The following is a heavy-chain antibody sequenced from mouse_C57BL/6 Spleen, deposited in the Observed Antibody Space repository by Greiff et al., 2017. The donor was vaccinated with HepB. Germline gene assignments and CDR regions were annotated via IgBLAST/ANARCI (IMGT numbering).Heavy chain of an antibody. CDR2: IDPSDSDT. CDR3: ATYGSSLYAIDY. CDR1: GYTFTSYW. V-gene: IGHV1-52*01. D-gene: IGHD1-1*01. J-gene: IGHJ4*01. Sequence: QVQLQQPGAELVRPGSSVKLSCKASGYTFTSYWMHWVKQRPIHGLEWIGNIDPSDSDTYYHEKFKDKATLTVDKSSSTVYMQLSNLTSEDSAVYYCATYGSSLYAIDYWGQGTSVTVSS.